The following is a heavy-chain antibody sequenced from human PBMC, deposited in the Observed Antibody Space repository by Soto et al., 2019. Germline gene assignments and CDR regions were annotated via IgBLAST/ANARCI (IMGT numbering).Heavy chain of an antibody. J-gene: IGHJ4*02. CDR2: IYYSGST. CDR3: ARSFMVPVDFFDY. V-gene: IGHV4-59*01. D-gene: IGHD3-10*01. Sequence: ESLSLTCAVSNGSLSSNYWSWIRQSPGKGLEWIGNIYYSGSTNYNPSLKSLVTMSVDTSKNQFTLNLSSVTAADKGVYFCARSFMVPVDFFDYWGQGTLVTVYS. CDR1: NGSLSSNY.